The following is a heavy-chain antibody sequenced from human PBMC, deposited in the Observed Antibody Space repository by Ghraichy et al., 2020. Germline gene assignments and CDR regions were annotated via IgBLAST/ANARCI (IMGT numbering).Heavy chain of an antibody. J-gene: IGHJ5*02. CDR2: INPNSGGT. CDR3: ARSWCQQGCVYNWFDP. CDR1: GYTFTGYY. D-gene: IGHD6-13*01. V-gene: IGHV1-2*04. Sequence: ASVKVSCKASGYTFTGYYMHWVRQAPGQGLEWMGWINPNSGGTNYAQKFQGWVTMTRDTSISTAYMELSRLRSDDTAVYYCARSWCQQGCVYNWFDPWGQGTLVTVSS.